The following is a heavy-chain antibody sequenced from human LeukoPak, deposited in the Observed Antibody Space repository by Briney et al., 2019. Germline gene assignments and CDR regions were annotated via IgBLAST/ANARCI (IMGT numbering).Heavy chain of an antibody. V-gene: IGHV1-69*04. CDR3: ARVPDYGGNPFFDY. CDR2: IIPILGIA. Sequence: SVKVSCKASGGTFSSYAISWVRQAPGQGLEWMGRIIPILGIANYAQKFQGRVTITTGKSTSTAYMELSSLRSEDTAVYYCARVPDYGGNPFFDYWGQGTLVTVSS. D-gene: IGHD4-23*01. CDR1: GGTFSSYA. J-gene: IGHJ4*02.